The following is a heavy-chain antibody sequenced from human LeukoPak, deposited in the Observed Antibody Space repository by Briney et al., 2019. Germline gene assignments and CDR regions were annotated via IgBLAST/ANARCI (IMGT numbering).Heavy chain of an antibody. D-gene: IGHD2-2*01. CDR1: GFTVSSNY. Sequence: GGSLRLSCAVSGFTVSSNYMSWVRQAPGTGLEWVSVIYSGGSTDYADSVKGRFTISRDNSKNTLYLQMNSLRAEDTAVYYCAKEEGYCSSTSCLGAFDIWGQGTMVTVSS. J-gene: IGHJ3*02. CDR3: AKEEGYCSSTSCLGAFDI. V-gene: IGHV3-66*01. CDR2: IYSGGST.